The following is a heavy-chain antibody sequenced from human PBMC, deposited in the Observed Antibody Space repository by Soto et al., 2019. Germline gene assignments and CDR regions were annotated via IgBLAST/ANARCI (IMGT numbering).Heavy chain of an antibody. CDR3: ARGHGSGAVDY. CDR1: GGSFSGYY. Sequence: SETLSLTCAVYGGSFSGYYWSWIRQPPGKGLEWIGEINHSGSTNYNPSLKSRVTISVDTSKNQFSLKLSSVTAADTAVYYCARGHGSGAVDYWGQGTLVTVSS. CDR2: INHSGST. D-gene: IGHD2-15*01. J-gene: IGHJ4*02. V-gene: IGHV4-34*01.